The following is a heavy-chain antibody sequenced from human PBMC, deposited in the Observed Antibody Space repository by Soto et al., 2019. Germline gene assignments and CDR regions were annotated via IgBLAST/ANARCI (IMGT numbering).Heavy chain of an antibody. CDR1: GFTFSNAW. CDR2: IKSKTDGGTT. CDR3: TTSGPYCSSTSCYVVDY. D-gene: IGHD2-2*01. Sequence: GGSLRLSCAASGFTFSNAWMSWVRQAPGKGLEWVGRIKSKTDGGTTDYAAPVKGRFTISRDDSKNTLYLQMNSLKTEDTAVYYCTTSGPYCSSTSCYVVDYWGQGTLVTVSS. V-gene: IGHV3-15*01. J-gene: IGHJ4*02.